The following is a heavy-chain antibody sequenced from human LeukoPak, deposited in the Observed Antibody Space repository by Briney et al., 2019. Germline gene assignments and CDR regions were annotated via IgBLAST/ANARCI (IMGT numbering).Heavy chain of an antibody. Sequence: PSETLSLTCAVSGGSISSGGYSWGWIRQPPGKGLEWIGYIYHSGSTYYNPSLKSRVTISVDRSKNQFSLKLSSVTAADTAVYYCARVIWGGYSYGYFDYWGQGTLVTVSS. V-gene: IGHV4-30-2*01. J-gene: IGHJ4*02. CDR1: GGSISSGGYS. D-gene: IGHD5-18*01. CDR2: IYHSGST. CDR3: ARVIWGGYSYGYFDY.